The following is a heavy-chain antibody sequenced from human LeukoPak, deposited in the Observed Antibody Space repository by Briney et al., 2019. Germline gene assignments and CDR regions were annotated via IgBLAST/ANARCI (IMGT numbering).Heavy chain of an antibody. Sequence: SETLSLTCTVSGGSVSSGDYYWSWIRQPPGKGLEWTGYIYYSGSTYYNPSLKSRVTISVDTSKNQFSLKLSSVTAADTAVYYCARDNGGYTGIDYWGQGTLVTVSS. D-gene: IGHD2-8*01. CDR1: GGSVSSGDYY. V-gene: IGHV4-30-4*01. CDR2: IYYSGST. CDR3: ARDNGGYTGIDY. J-gene: IGHJ4*02.